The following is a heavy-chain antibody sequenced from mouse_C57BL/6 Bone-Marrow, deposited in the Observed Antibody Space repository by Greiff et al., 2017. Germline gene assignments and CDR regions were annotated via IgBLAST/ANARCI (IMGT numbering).Heavy chain of an antibody. D-gene: IGHD2-5*01. Sequence: DVQLQESGAELVRPGASVKLSCTASGFNIKDDYMHWVKQRPEQGLEWIGWIDPENGDTEYASKFQGKATITADTSSNTAYLQLSSLTSEDTAVYYCTRAYYSSCHYAMDYWGQGTSVTVSS. V-gene: IGHV14-4*01. CDR1: GFNIKDDY. CDR3: TRAYYSSCHYAMDY. J-gene: IGHJ4*01. CDR2: IDPENGDT.